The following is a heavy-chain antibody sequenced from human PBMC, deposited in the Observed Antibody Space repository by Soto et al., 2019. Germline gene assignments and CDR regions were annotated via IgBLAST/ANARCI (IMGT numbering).Heavy chain of an antibody. CDR1: GDSISSRAYY. V-gene: IGHV4-30-4*01. CDR2: IYYSGNT. J-gene: IGHJ5*02. D-gene: IGHD2-15*01. CDR3: VRGGIAGHWFDP. Sequence: PSQTLSLACTVSGDSISSRAYYWSWIHQPPGKGLEWIGCIYYSGNTYYNPSLKSRFSISVDTSKNQLSLYLTSVTAADTAVYYCVRGGIAGHWFDPWGQGILVTGSS.